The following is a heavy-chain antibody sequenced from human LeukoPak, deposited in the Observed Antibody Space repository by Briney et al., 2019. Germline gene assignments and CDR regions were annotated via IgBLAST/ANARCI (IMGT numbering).Heavy chain of an antibody. D-gene: IGHD1-14*01. J-gene: IGHJ4*02. CDR2: LYGDGNT. CDR1: GFTVITNG. Sequence: GGSLRLSCAASGFTVITNGMTWVRQAPGKGLEWVSVLYGDGNTKYADSVRGRFTISRDNSKNTLYLEMNSLRPDDTAVYYCARGVEPLAANTLAYWGQGTLVTVSS. CDR3: ARGVEPLAANTLAY. V-gene: IGHV3-53*01.